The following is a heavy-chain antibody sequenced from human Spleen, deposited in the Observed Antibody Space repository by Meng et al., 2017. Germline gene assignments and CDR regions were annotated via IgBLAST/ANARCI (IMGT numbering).Heavy chain of an antibody. CDR2: TYYRSKWYN. CDR3: AKEASSRSMFDC. V-gene: IGHV6-1*01. D-gene: IGHD2/OR15-2a*01. CDR1: GDSVSSNSAA. Sequence: QVQLQLSGPGVVKPSQTLSLTCSISGDSVSSNSAAWNWIRQSPSRCLEWLGRTYYRSKWYNDYAVSVKSRISIDPDTSKNQFSLQLNSVSPEDTAVYYCAKEASSRSMFDCWGQGTLVTVSS. J-gene: IGHJ4*02.